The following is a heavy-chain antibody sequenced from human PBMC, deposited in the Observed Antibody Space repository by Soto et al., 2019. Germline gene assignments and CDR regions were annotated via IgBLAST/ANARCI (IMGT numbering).Heavy chain of an antibody. V-gene: IGHV3-15*01. J-gene: IGHJ6*03. CDR3: TTDRDYGDYVYYYYYYMDV. CDR1: GFTFSNAC. Sequence: EVQLVESGGGLVKPGGSLRLSCAASGFTFSNACMSWVRQAPGKGLEWVGRIKSKTDGGTTDYAAPVKGRFTISRDDSKNTLYLQMNSLKTEDTAVYYCTTDRDYGDYVYYYYYYMDVWGKGTTVTVSS. CDR2: IKSKTDGGTT. D-gene: IGHD4-17*01.